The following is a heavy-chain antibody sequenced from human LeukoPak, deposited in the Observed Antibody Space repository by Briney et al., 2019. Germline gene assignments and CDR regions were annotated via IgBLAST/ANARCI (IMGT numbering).Heavy chain of an antibody. Sequence: PGGSLRLSCAASGFTFDDYAMHWVRQAPGKGLEWVSGISWNSGSIGYADSVKGRFTISRDISKDTLYLQMNSLRAEDTAVYCCARGGGAFCGGDCHRNFDYWGQGTLVTVSS. CDR1: GFTFDDYA. CDR3: ARGGGAFCGGDCHRNFDY. CDR2: ISWNSGSI. J-gene: IGHJ4*02. V-gene: IGHV3-9*01. D-gene: IGHD2-21*02.